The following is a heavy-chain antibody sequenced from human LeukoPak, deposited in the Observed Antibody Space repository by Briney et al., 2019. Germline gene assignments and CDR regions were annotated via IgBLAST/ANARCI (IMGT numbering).Heavy chain of an antibody. J-gene: IGHJ5*02. CDR1: GFTFSSYA. Sequence: GGSLRLSCAASGFTFSSYAMSWVRQAPGKGLEWVSAISGSGGSTYYADSVKGRFTISRDNSKNTLYLQMNSLRAEDTAVYYCSKVVYRGYGSPASWFDPWGQGSLVTVSS. CDR3: SKVVYRGYGSPASWFDP. CDR2: ISGSGGST. D-gene: IGHD5-12*01. V-gene: IGHV3-23*01.